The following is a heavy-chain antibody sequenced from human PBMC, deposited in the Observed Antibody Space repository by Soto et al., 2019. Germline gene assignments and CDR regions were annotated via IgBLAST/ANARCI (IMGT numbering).Heavy chain of an antibody. Sequence: QVQLQESGPGLVKPSQTLSLTCNVSGESISSGGYYWSWIRHHPRKGLEWIGYIYDSESAYYNPSLKSRVTISMDTSKNHFAMRLCSVTDADTAVYYCARASSSSSAADYWGQGTLVTVSS. CDR3: ARASSSSSAADY. D-gene: IGHD6-6*01. J-gene: IGHJ4*02. CDR2: IYDSESA. V-gene: IGHV4-31*03. CDR1: GESISSGGYY.